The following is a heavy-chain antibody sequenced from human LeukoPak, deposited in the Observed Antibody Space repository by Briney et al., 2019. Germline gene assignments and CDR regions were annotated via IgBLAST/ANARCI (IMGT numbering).Heavy chain of an antibody. J-gene: IGHJ5*02. D-gene: IGHD4-17*01. Sequence: GASVKVSCKASGYTFISYSMNWVRQAPGQGLEWMGWINTNTGNPTYAQGFTGRFVFSLDTSVSTAYLQISSLKAEDTAVYYCARDKRKTTVTSSHWFDPWGQGTLVTVSS. CDR1: GYTFISYS. CDR3: ARDKRKTTVTSSHWFDP. CDR2: INTNTGNP. V-gene: IGHV7-4-1*02.